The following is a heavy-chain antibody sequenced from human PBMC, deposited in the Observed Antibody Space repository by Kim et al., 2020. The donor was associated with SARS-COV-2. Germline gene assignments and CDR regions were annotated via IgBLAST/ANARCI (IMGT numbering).Heavy chain of an antibody. D-gene: IGHD3-16*01. CDR3: ARDPSPGAVTGYFDY. J-gene: IGHJ4*02. Sequence: SVTGRFTSSRDNAKNALYLQMNSLRAEDTAVYYCARDPSPGAVTGYFDYWGQGTLVTVSS. V-gene: IGHV3-21*01.